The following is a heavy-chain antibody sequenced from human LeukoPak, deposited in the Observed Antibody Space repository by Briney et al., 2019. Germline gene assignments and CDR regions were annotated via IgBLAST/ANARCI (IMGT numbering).Heavy chain of an antibody. V-gene: IGHV4-38-2*02. CDR1: DYSINSGYY. D-gene: IGHD6-13*01. Sequence: SETLSLTCTVSDYSINSGYYWDWIRQPPGKGLEWIGSIYYSGSTYYNPSLKSRVTISVDKSKNQFSLKLSSVTAADTAVYYCAREREYSSSWYRRDYYYMDVWGKGTTVTVSS. CDR3: AREREYSSSWYRRDYYYMDV. CDR2: IYYSGST. J-gene: IGHJ6*03.